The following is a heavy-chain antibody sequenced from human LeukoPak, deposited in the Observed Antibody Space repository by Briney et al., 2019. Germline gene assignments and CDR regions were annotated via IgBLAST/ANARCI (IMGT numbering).Heavy chain of an antibody. CDR3: ARGRPGSGWSFDY. CDR2: INPNSGGT. CDR1: GYTFTGYY. J-gene: IGHJ4*02. D-gene: IGHD6-19*01. V-gene: IGHV1-2*02. Sequence: GASVKVSCKASGYTFTGYYMHWVRQAPGQGLEWMGWINPNSGGTNYAQKLQGRVTMTRDTSISTAYMELSRLRSDDTAVCYCARGRPGSGWSFDYWGQGTLVTVSS.